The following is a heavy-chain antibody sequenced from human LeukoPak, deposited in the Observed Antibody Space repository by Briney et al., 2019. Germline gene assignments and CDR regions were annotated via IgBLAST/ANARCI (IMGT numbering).Heavy chain of an antibody. CDR2: IYYSGST. V-gene: IGHV4-59*01. D-gene: IGHD1-26*01. J-gene: IGHJ6*03. CDR1: GGSISSYY. CDR3: ARAPPAYRYYYYYMDV. Sequence: SETLSLTCTVSGGSISSYYWSWIRQPPGKGLEWMGYIYYSGSTNYNPSLKSRVTISVDTSKNQFSLKLSSVTAADTAVYYCARAPPAYRYYYYYMDVWGKGTTVTVSS.